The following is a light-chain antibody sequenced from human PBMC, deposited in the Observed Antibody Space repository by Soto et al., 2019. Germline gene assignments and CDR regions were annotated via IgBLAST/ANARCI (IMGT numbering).Light chain of an antibody. CDR2: KAS. CDR1: QSIGSW. J-gene: IGKJ1*01. CDR3: QQYGSISPWT. Sequence: DIQMTQSPSTLSASVGDRVTITCRASQSIGSWLAWYQQKPGKAPKLLIYKASSLESGVQSRFSGGRSGTEFTLTISSLQPDDFASYYCQQYGSISPWTFGQGTKVEIK. V-gene: IGKV1-5*03.